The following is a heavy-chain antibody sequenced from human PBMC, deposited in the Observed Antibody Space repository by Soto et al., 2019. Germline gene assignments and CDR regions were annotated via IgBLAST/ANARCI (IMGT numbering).Heavy chain of an antibody. CDR3: AKLLDDFWSGYHYYGMDV. J-gene: IGHJ6*02. V-gene: IGHV3-23*01. CDR1: GFTFSSYA. D-gene: IGHD3-3*01. CDR2: ISGSGGST. Sequence: GGSLRLSCAASGFTFSSYAMSWVRQAPGKGLEWVSAISGSGGSTYYADSVKGRFTISRDNSKNTLYLQMNSLRAEDTAVYYCAKLLDDFWSGYHYYGMDVWGQGTTVTVSS.